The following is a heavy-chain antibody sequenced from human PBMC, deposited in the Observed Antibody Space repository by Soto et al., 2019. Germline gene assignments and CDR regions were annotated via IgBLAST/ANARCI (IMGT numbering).Heavy chain of an antibody. J-gene: IGHJ6*04. CDR3: TRETVVVPAAPILDV. CDR2: ISSSGSTI. D-gene: IGHD2-2*01. CDR1: GFTFSDYY. V-gene: IGHV3-11*01. Sequence: PGGSLRLSCAASGFTFSDYYMSWIRQAPGKGLEWVSYISSSGSTIYYADSVKGRFTISRDNAKNSLYLQMNSLRAEDTAVYYCTRETVVVPAAPILDVWGKGTTVTVSS.